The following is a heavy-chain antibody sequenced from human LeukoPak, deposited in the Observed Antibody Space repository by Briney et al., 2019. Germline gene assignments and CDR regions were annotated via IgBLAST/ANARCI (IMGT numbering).Heavy chain of an antibody. Sequence: GRSLRLSCAASGFTFSSYAMHWVRQAPGKGLDWVAVISFDVSTKYYADSVKGRFTISRDNSENTLYLQMDSLRTEDTAVYYCAKDKMLWFGESPGAFDLWGQGTMDTVSS. D-gene: IGHD3-10*01. CDR3: AKDKMLWFGESPGAFDL. V-gene: IGHV3-30*18. J-gene: IGHJ3*01. CDR1: GFTFSSYA. CDR2: ISFDVSTK.